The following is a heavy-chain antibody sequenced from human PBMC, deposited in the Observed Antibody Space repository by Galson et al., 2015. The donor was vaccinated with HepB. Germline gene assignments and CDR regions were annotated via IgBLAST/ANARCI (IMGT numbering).Heavy chain of an antibody. D-gene: IGHD4-11*01. CDR2: IIPIVGLI. Sequence: SVKVSCKASGGTLNKYVITWVRQAPGQGLEWMGEIIPIVGLINYAQKFQGRATITADKYTSTVYTELNNLRSEDTAVYYCARGDDYSNQEAISYFDYMDLWGKGTTVTVSS. CDR3: ARGDDYSNQEAISYFDYMDL. V-gene: IGHV1-69*10. J-gene: IGHJ6*03. CDR1: GGTLNKYV.